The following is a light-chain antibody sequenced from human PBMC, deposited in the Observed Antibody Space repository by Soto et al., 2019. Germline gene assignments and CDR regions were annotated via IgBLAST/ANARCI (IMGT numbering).Light chain of an antibody. CDR1: RDIDNY. CDR2: DAS. V-gene: IGKV1-33*01. Sequence: IQMTQSPSSLSASVGDRVTITCQASRDIDNYLNWYQQKPGKAPNLLIYDASNLETGVPLRFSGSRSGTHFTLTISSLQPEDIGTYYFHQYDNRPFTFVQGTKLEIK. CDR3: HQYDNRPFT. J-gene: IGKJ2*01.